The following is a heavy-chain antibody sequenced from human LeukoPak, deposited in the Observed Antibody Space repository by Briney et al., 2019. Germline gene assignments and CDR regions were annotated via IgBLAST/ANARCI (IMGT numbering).Heavy chain of an antibody. D-gene: IGHD7-27*01. CDR2: ISGSDGST. J-gene: IGHJ4*02. V-gene: IGHV3-23*01. Sequence: GGTLRLSCAASGFTFSSYGMSWVRQAPGKGLEWVSGISGSDGSTYYADSVKGRFTISRDDSKKTLSLQMNSLRVEDTAVYYCAQDIAWGAFEHWGQGILVTVSS. CDR1: GFTFSSYG. CDR3: AQDIAWGAFEH.